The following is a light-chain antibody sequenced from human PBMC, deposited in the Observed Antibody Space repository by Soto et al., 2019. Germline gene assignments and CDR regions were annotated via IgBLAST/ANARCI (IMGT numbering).Light chain of an antibody. CDR3: YSYAGRNIWV. Sequence: QSVLAQPPSASGSPAQSVTISCTGSGSDIGAYNFVSWYQQHPGKAPKLMIFGVTERPSGVPDRFSGSKSGNTASLTVSGLQADDEAVYYCYSYAGRNIWVFGGGTKLTVL. CDR2: GVT. V-gene: IGLV2-8*01. CDR1: GSDIGAYNF. J-gene: IGLJ3*02.